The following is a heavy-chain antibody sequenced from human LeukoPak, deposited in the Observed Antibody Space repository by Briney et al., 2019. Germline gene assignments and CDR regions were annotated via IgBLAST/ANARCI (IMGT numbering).Heavy chain of an antibody. Sequence: ETLSLTCTVSGDSFTSVTDYWAWIRQPPGKGLEWVSSISSSSSYIYYADSVKGRFTISRDNAKNSLYLQMNSLRAEDTAVYYCARCSFQDYYMDVWGKGTTVTVSS. CDR1: GDSFTSVTDY. V-gene: IGHV3-21*01. CDR2: ISSSSSYI. J-gene: IGHJ6*03. CDR3: ARCSFQDYYMDV. D-gene: IGHD6-13*01.